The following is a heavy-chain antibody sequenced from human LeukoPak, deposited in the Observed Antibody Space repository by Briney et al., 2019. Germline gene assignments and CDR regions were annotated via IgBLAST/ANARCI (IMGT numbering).Heavy chain of an antibody. J-gene: IGHJ4*02. CDR1: GGSISSGDYY. D-gene: IGHD4-23*01. Sequence: PSETLSLTCTVSGGSISSGDYYWSWIRQPPGKGLEWIGYICYSGSTYYNPSLKSRVTISVDTSKNQFSLKLSSVTAADTAVYYCARYDYGGILFDYWGQGTLVTVSS. CDR3: ARYDYGGILFDY. V-gene: IGHV4-30-4*08. CDR2: ICYSGST.